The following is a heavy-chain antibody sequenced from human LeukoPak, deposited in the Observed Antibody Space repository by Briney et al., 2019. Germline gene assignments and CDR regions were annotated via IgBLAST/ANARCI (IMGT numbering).Heavy chain of an antibody. V-gene: IGHV4-31*03. D-gene: IGHD3-22*01. CDR1: GGSISSGGYY. CDR2: IYYSGST. J-gene: IGHJ5*02. Sequence: SETLSLTCTVSGGSISSGGYYWSWIRQHPGKGLEWIGYIYYSGSTYYNPSLKSRVTISVDTSKNQFSLKLSSVTAADTAVYYCARGEAYYYDTYDWFDPWGQGTLVTVSS. CDR3: ARGEAYYYDTYDWFDP.